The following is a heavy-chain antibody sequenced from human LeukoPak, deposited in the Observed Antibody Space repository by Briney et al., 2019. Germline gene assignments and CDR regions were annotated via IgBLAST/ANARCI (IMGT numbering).Heavy chain of an antibody. CDR2: ISYDGSNK. CDR1: GFTFSNFA. CDR3: AKDLWDYGPFDP. J-gene: IGHJ5*02. Sequence: GGSLRLSCAASGFTFSNFAMHWVRQAPGKGLEWVAIISYDGSNKYYADSVKGRFTISRDNSKNTLYLQMNSLRAEDTAVYYCAKDLWDYGPFDPWGQGTLVTVSS. D-gene: IGHD4/OR15-4a*01. V-gene: IGHV3-30*04.